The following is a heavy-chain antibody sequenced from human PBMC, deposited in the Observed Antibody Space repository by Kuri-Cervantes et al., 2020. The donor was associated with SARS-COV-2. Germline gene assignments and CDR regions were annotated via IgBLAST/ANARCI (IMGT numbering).Heavy chain of an antibody. V-gene: IGHV3-30-3*01. CDR2: ISFDGDKT. D-gene: IGHD1-14*01. CDR3: ARDRETTWYYGMEV. Sequence: GGSLRLSCKASGFRFGIHAMHWVRQAPGKGLEWLSFISFDGDKTYYADSVRGRFTVSRDNSENTVSLQMNSLRPEDTAVYYCARDRETTWYYGMEVWGQGTTVTVSS. CDR1: GFRFGIHA. J-gene: IGHJ6*02.